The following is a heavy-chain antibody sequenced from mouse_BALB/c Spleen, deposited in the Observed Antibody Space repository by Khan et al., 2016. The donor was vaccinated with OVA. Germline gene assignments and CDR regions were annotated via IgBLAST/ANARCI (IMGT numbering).Heavy chain of an antibody. CDR3: ARDRIDY. J-gene: IGHJ2*01. Sequence: QVQLKESGAEQAKPGASVKMSCKTSGYTFSSYWMHWVKQRPGQGLEWIGYINPTSGYTEYNEKFKDKATLYADKTSRTAYMQLTSLTSEYAAVYYCARDRIDYWGQGTTLTVSS. V-gene: IGHV1-7*01. CDR2: INPTSGYT. CDR1: GYTFSSYW.